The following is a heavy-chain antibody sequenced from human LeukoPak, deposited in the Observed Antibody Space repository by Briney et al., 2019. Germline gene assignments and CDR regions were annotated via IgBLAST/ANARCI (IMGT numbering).Heavy chain of an antibody. Sequence: GGSLRLSCAASGFTFSSYDMHWVRQATGKGLEWVSAIGTAGDTYYPGSVKGRFTISRENAKNSLYLQMNSLRAGDTAVYYCARAKPDCSGGSCYFGTSHFDYWGQGTLVTVSS. D-gene: IGHD2-15*01. CDR3: ARAKPDCSGGSCYFGTSHFDY. CDR2: IGTAGDT. J-gene: IGHJ4*02. V-gene: IGHV3-13*04. CDR1: GFTFSSYD.